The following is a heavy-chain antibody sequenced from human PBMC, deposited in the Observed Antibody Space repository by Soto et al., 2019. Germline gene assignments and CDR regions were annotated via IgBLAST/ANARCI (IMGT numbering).Heavy chain of an antibody. CDR3: ARRDYAIDS. D-gene: IGHD4-17*01. Sequence: SETLSLTCSVSGGSISGSYWRWIRQPPGKGLEWIGYIYYSGSTNYNPSLESRATIFADKSGSHFSLNLTSVTADDTAVYYCARRDYAIDSWGRGTLVTVSS. J-gene: IGHJ4*02. CDR2: IYYSGST. V-gene: IGHV4-59*01. CDR1: GGSISGSY.